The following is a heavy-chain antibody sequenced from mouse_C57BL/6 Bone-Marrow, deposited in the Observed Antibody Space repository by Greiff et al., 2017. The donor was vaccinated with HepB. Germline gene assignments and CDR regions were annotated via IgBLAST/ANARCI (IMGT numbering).Heavy chain of an antibody. J-gene: IGHJ4*01. V-gene: IGHV2-2*01. D-gene: IGHD2-10*02. CDR3: ARGGCLGYY. Sequence: VQLQQSGPGLVQPSQCLSITCTVSGFSLTSYGVHWVRQSPGKGLEWLGVIWSGGSTDYNAAFISRLSISKDNSTSQVFFKMNSLQADDTAIDYCARGGCLGYYWGQGTSVTVSS. CDR2: IWSGGST. CDR1: GFSLTSYG.